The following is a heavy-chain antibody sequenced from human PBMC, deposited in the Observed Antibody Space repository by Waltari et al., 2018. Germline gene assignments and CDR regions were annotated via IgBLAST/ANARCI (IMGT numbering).Heavy chain of an antibody. J-gene: IGHJ4*02. D-gene: IGHD2-15*01. V-gene: IGHV4-39*01. CDR3: ARLSRYCSDGACYYFDY. Sequence: QLQLQESGPGLVKPSETLSLTCTPSGAYVFSSPYYWGWVRQPPGKGLEWIGSIYFRGTTYYNASLRSRLTISIDTSQKQFSLKLTSLTATDTGVYYCARLSRYCSDGACYYFDYWGQGTRVTVSS. CDR2: IYFRGTT. CDR1: GAYVFSSPYY.